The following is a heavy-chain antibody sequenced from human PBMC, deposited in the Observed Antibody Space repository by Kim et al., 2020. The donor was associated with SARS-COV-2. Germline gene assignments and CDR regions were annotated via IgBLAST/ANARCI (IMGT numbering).Heavy chain of an antibody. D-gene: IGHD3-16*01. CDR3: ARARGGYFDN. CDR1: GFTFSTYN. Sequence: LSLSCAASGFTFSTYNLNWVRQAPGKGLQWVSYISSSISTKYYADSVKGRFTISRDNAKKSLYLQMNSLKAEDTAVYYCARARGGYFDNWGQGTLVT. J-gene: IGHJ4*02. CDR2: ISSSISTK. V-gene: IGHV3-48*01.